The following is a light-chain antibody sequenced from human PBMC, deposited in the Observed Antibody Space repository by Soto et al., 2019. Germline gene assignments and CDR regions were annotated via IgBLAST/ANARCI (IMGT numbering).Light chain of an antibody. CDR3: QQYNNRWT. CDR1: QSVSSN. J-gene: IGKJ1*01. Sequence: EIVMTQSPATLSVSPGERATLSCRARQSVSSNLAWYQQKPGQAPRLLIYGASTRAAGIPARFSGSGSGTEFTLTISSLQSEDVAVSFCQQYNNRWTFGPGTKVEIK. CDR2: GAS. V-gene: IGKV3-15*01.